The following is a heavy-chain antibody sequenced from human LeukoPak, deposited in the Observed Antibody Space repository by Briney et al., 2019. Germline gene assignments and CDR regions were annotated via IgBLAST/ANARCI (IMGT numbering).Heavy chain of an antibody. D-gene: IGHD2-2*01. Sequence: SVKVSCKASGGTFSSYAISWVRQAPGQGLEWMGGIIPIFGTANYAQKFQGRVAITTDESTSTAYMELSSLRSEDTAVYYCASPVRGYCSSTSCYLHYWGQGTLVTVSS. CDR1: GGTFSSYA. J-gene: IGHJ4*02. CDR2: IIPIFGTA. CDR3: ASPVRGYCSSTSCYLHY. V-gene: IGHV1-69*05.